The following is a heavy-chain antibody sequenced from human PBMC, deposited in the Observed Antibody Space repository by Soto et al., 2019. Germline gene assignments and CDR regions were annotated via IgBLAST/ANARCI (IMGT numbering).Heavy chain of an antibody. D-gene: IGHD5-12*01. CDR3: ARGRSANRGYKLWSLGY. V-gene: IGHV4-34*01. Sequence: PSXTLSLTCAVYGGSFSGYYWSWIRQPPVKGLEWIGEINHSASTNYTPSLKSRVTISVDTSKNQFSLKLSSVTAADTAVYYCARGRSANRGYKLWSLGYWGQGTLVTVSS. CDR1: GGSFSGYY. J-gene: IGHJ4*02. CDR2: INHSAST.